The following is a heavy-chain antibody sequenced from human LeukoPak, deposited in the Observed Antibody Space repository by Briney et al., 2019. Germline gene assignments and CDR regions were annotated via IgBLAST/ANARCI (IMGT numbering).Heavy chain of an antibody. CDR2: ISGSGGST. J-gene: IGHJ5*02. V-gene: IGHV3-23*01. CDR1: GXTFSSYA. D-gene: IGHD3-3*01. Sequence: GSLRLSFAASGXTFSSYAMSWVRQAPGKGLEWVSGISGSGGSTYYADSVKGRFTISRDNSKNTLYLQMNSLRAEDTAVYYCAKGGAGARYDFWSGHPNWFDPWGQGTLVTVSS. CDR3: AKGGAGARYDFWSGHPNWFDP.